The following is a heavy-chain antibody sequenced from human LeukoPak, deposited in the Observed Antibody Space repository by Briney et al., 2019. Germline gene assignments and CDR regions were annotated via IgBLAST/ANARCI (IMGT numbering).Heavy chain of an antibody. CDR1: GGSISSGSW. CDR2: IHHSGST. D-gene: IGHD4-17*01. V-gene: IGHV4-4*02. J-gene: IGHJ4*02. CDR3: ARGGDYRFDY. Sequence: SGTLSLTCAVSGGSISSGSWWGWIRQPPGKGLEWIGEIHHSGSTNYNPPLKSRVTLSVDKSKNQLSLRLTSVTAADTALYYCARGGDYRFDYWGQGTLVTVSS.